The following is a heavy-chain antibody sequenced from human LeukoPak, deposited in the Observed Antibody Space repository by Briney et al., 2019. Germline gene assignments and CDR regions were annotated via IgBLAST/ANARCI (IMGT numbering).Heavy chain of an antibody. CDR3: ARERGFNGYYYYDMDV. Sequence: GGSLRLSCAASGFTFSASSMNWVRQAPGKGLEWVSSISSGSHYIYYADSVKGRFTISRDNAKNSLYLQMNSLRAGDTAVYYCARERGFNGYYYYDMDVWGQGTTVTVSS. CDR1: GFTFSASS. CDR2: ISSGSHYI. V-gene: IGHV3-21*01. J-gene: IGHJ6*02.